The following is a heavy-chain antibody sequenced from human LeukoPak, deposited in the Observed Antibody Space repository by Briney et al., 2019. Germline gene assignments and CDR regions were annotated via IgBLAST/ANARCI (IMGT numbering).Heavy chain of an antibody. V-gene: IGHV5-51*01. CDR3: ARVATIRVSPYYYYGMDV. CDR2: IYPGDSDT. J-gene: IGHJ6*02. D-gene: IGHD5-12*01. CDR1: GYSFTSYW. Sequence: HGESLKISCKGSGYSFTSYWIGWVRQMPGKGLEWMGIIYPGDSDTRYSPSFQGQVTISADKSISTAYLQWSSLKASDTAMYYCARVATIRVSPYYYYGMDVWGQGTTVTVSS.